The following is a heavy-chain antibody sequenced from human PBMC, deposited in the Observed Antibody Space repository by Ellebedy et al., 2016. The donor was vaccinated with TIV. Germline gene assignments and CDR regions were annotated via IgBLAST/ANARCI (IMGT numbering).Heavy chain of an antibody. D-gene: IGHD3-10*01. CDR1: GGSFSGYY. J-gene: IGHJ6*02. Sequence: SETLSLXXAVYGGSFSGYYWSWIRQPPGKGLEWIGEINHSGSTNYNPSLKSRVTISVDTSKNQFSLKLSSVTAADTAVYYCARDFGGKELYYYYYGMDVWGQGTTVTVSS. V-gene: IGHV4-34*01. CDR3: ARDFGGKELYYYYYGMDV. CDR2: INHSGST.